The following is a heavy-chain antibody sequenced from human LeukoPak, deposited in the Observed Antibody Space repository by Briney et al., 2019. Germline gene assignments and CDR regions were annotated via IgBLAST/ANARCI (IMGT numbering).Heavy chain of an antibody. J-gene: IGHJ4*02. Sequence: SLRLSCAASGLTLSSYGMHWVPHAPGKGLVWVAVIWYDGSNKYYADSVKGRFTISRDNSKNTLYLQMNSLRAEDTAGYYCAKDFSYYDSSGSGPDYWGQGTLVTVSS. CDR2: IWYDGSNK. CDR1: GLTLSSYG. CDR3: AKDFSYYDSSGSGPDY. D-gene: IGHD3-22*01. V-gene: IGHV3-33*06.